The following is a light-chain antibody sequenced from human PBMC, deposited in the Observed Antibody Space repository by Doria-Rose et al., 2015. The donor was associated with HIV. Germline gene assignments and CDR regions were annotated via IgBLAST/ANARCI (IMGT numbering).Light chain of an antibody. CDR3: HQYGTSWT. CDR1: QSFSSTY. V-gene: IGKV3-20*01. Sequence: VLTQSPGTLSLSPGERGTLSCRSSQSFSSTYLAWYQPKPGQAPSLLIYDGSTRATGIPDRFSASGSGTDFTLTINRLEPEDFALYYCHQYGTSWTFGQGTKVEI. J-gene: IGKJ1*01. CDR2: DGS.